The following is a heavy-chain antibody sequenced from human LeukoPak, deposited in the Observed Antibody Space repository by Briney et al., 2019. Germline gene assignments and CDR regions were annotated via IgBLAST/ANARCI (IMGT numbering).Heavy chain of an antibody. J-gene: IGHJ6*03. V-gene: IGHV1-18*01. CDR3: ARCVSYYDFWSGPIVGYYYMDV. CDR2: ISAYNGNT. Sequence: GASVKVPCKASGYTCTSYGISWVRQAPGQGLEWMGCISAYNGNTNYAQKLQGRVTMTTDTSTSTAYMELRSLRSDDTAVYYCARCVSYYDFWSGPIVGYYYMDVWGKGTTVTVSS. CDR1: GYTCTSYG. D-gene: IGHD3-3*01.